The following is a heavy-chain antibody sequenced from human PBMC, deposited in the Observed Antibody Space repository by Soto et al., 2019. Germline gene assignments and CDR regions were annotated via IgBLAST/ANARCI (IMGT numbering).Heavy chain of an antibody. V-gene: IGHV3-15*01. Sequence: GGSRRLSCAASGITFNTAWFTWVRHAPGKGLEWVGRIKGKPDGGATDYAAPVEGTFTISRDDSQNTVCLQMNSLKTDDTAVYYSTAGSPFNSWGQGTLVTVSS. CDR1: GITFNTAW. J-gene: IGHJ4*02. CDR2: IKGKPDGGAT. CDR3: TAGSPFNS.